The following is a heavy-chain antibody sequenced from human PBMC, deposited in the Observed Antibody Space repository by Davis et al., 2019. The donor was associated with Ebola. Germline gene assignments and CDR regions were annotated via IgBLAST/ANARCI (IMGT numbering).Heavy chain of an antibody. V-gene: IGHV3-48*03. D-gene: IGHD4-17*01. Sequence: GESLKISCAASGFTVSNYEMNWVRQAPGKGLEWVSYISTSGSGIYYTDSVKGRFTMSRDHAENSLYLQMNSLRAEDTAIYYCARDYGAHFDYWGQGTLVTVSS. CDR3: ARDYGAHFDY. CDR2: ISTSGSGI. J-gene: IGHJ4*02. CDR1: GFTVSNYE.